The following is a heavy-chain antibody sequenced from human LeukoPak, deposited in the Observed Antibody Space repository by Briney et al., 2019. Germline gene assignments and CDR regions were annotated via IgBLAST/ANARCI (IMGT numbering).Heavy chain of an antibody. CDR3: AREPLDYVWGSYPVGDY. D-gene: IGHD3-16*02. V-gene: IGHV3-74*01. CDR2: INSDGSST. J-gene: IGHJ4*02. CDR1: GFTFSSYW. Sequence: GGSLRLSCAASGFTFSSYWMHWVRQAPGKGLVWVSRINSDGSSTSYADSVKGRFTISRDNAKNTLYLKMNSLRAEDTAVYYCAREPLDYVWGSYPVGDYWGQGTLVTVSS.